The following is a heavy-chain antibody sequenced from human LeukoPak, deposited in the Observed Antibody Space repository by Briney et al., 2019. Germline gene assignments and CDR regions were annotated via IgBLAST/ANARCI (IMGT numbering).Heavy chain of an antibody. D-gene: IGHD3-9*01. V-gene: IGHV3-21*01. J-gene: IGHJ4*02. CDR2: FTSGGAYI. Sequence: GGSLSLSCAASGFTFNTFNMNWVRQPPGKVLEWVSSFTSGGAYIYYADSVKGRFTTYRDNAKNSLSLQLNSLRVEDTAVYYCARGHYDVLAASYKWTPDYWGQGTLVTVSS. CDR1: GFTFNTFN. CDR3: ARGHYDVLAASYKWTPDY.